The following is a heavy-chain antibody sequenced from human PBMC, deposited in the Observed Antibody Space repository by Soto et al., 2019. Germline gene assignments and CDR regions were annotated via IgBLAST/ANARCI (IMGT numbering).Heavy chain of an antibody. CDR2: TYYRPKWSN. CDR1: GDSVSSNSAA. D-gene: IGHD3-10*01. V-gene: IGHV6-1*01. J-gene: IGHJ6*01. Sequence: SQTLSLTCAISGDSVSSNSAAWDWIRQSPSRGLEWLGSTYYRPKWSNDYAESVKRRITINPDTSKNQFSLQLNSVTPEDTAGYYPAREAMIMVRGVISHYYYYGMDVGGQGTTVTVSS. CDR3: AREAMIMVRGVISHYYYYGMDV.